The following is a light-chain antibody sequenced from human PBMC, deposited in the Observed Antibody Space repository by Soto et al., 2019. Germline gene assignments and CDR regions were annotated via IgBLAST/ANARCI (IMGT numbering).Light chain of an antibody. CDR3: SLFYGGPMV. V-gene: IGLV7-46*01. CDR1: TGPVTNGHF. J-gene: IGLJ2*01. Sequence: QAVVTQEPSLTVSPGGTVTLTCSSSTGPVTNGHFPYWFQQKPGQAPRTLIYDTTNKYSWTPARFSVSLLGDKAALTLSGAQPEDEADYYCSLFYGGPMVFGGGTKVTVL. CDR2: DTT.